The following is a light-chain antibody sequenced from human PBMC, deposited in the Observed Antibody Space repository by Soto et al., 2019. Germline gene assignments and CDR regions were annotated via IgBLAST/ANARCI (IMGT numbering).Light chain of an antibody. Sequence: EIVLTQSPGTLSLSPGERATLSCRASQSVTSNYLAWYQLKPGQAPRLLIYAASNTATGIPDRFSGSGSGTDFTLSISRLEPEDFAVYYCQQYGSTPSINLGQGTRLEIK. V-gene: IGKV3-20*01. CDR1: QSVTSNY. CDR2: AAS. J-gene: IGKJ5*01. CDR3: QQYGSTPSIN.